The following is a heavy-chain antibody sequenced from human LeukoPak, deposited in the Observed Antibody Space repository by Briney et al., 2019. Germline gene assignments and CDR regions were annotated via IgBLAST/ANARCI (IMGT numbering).Heavy chain of an antibody. CDR3: ARAALYGSSSGNSFDP. J-gene: IGHJ5*02. Sequence: GASVTVSFKASGGTFSSYAISWVRPAPAQGLEWMGRIIPILGIANNAQKFHGRVTITADKSTSTAYMELSSLRSEDTAVYYCARAALYGSSSGNSFDPWGQGTLVTVSS. D-gene: IGHD6-6*01. CDR1: GGTFSSYA. CDR2: IIPILGIA. V-gene: IGHV1-69*04.